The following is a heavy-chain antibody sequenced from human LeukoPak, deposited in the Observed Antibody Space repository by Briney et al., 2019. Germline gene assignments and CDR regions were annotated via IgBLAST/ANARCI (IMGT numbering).Heavy chain of an antibody. CDR3: ASVKLAA. V-gene: IGHV3-21*06. CDR2: ISSSSTYI. J-gene: IGHJ5*02. Sequence: GGSLRLSCAAWGFTFSSYSMNWVRQAPGKGLEWVSSISSSSTYIYYADSVRGRFTISRDNAKNSLYLQMSSLGAEDTAVYYCASVKLAAWGQGTLVTVSS. D-gene: IGHD6-19*01. CDR1: GFTFSSYS.